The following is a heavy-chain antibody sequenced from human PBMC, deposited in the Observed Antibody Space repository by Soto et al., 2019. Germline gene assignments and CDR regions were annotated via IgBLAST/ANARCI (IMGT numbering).Heavy chain of an antibody. V-gene: IGHV1-69*01. CDR3: ARGAREYYDSSGYSRGGDYYYGIDV. CDR2: IIPIFGTA. J-gene: IGHJ6*02. Sequence: QGQLVQSGAEVKKPGSSVKVSCKASGGTFSSYAISWVRQAPGQGLEWMGGIIPIFGTANYAQKFQGRVTITADESTSTAYMELSSLRSEDTAVYYCARGAREYYDSSGYSRGGDYYYGIDVRGQGTTVTVSS. CDR1: GGTFSSYA. D-gene: IGHD3-22*01.